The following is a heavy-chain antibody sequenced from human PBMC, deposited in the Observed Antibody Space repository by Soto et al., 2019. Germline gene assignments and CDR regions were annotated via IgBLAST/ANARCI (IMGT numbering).Heavy chain of an antibody. CDR1: GGTFSTSA. J-gene: IGHJ6*02. CDR2: IMPVFATP. CDR3: ARDKDRQQFGGNYYYGLDV. V-gene: IGHV1-69*12. D-gene: IGHD3-10*01. Sequence: QVQLVQSGAEVKKPGSSVKVSCKASGGTFSTSAISWVRQAPGQGLEWVGGIMPVFATPDYAQKFQGRVTISAEESTTTAYLGLPSLRTDDTAVYYRARDKDRQQFGGNYYYGLDVWGQGTAIIVSS.